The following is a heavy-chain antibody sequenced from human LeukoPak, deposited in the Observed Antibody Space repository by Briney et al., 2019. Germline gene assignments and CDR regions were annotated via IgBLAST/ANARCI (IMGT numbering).Heavy chain of an antibody. CDR3: ARGLYYDFWSGPAIFDY. CDR1: GGSISSGGYY. CDR2: IYYSGST. D-gene: IGHD3-3*01. V-gene: IGHV4-31*03. Sequence: PSETLSLTCTVSGGSISSGGYYWSWIRQHPGKGLEWIGYIYYSGSTYYNPSLKSRVTISVDTSKNQFSLKLSSVTAADTAVYYCARGLYYDFWSGPAIFDYWGQGTLVTVSS. J-gene: IGHJ4*02.